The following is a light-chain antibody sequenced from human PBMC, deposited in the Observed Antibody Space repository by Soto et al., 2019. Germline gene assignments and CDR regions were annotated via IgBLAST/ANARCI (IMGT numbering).Light chain of an antibody. Sequence: QPVLTQPSSVSGAPGQSVTLSCTGSSSNIGAGYDVHWYQQLPGTAPKLLIYGSTNRPSGVPDRFSGSKSGTSASLAISGLQAEDEADYYCQSYDSSLSAVVFGGGTQLTVL. CDR1: SSNIGAGYD. V-gene: IGLV1-40*01. CDR2: GST. J-gene: IGLJ7*01. CDR3: QSYDSSLSAVV.